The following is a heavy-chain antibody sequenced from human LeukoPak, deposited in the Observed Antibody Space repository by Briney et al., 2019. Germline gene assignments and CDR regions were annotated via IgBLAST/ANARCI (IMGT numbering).Heavy chain of an antibody. CDR2: VWPDRNKK. J-gene: IGHJ2*01. CDR3: VVLLVPAAVWHFDL. V-gene: IGHV3-33*01. CDR1: GFIFSHYG. Sequence: GGSLRLSCATSGFIFSHYGFHWVRQTRGRGLEWVSVVWPDRNKKYYADSVKGRFTVSKDNSENTVYLQMNSLTVEDTALSYCVVLLVPAAVWHFDLWGRGTLVTVSS. D-gene: IGHD2-2*01.